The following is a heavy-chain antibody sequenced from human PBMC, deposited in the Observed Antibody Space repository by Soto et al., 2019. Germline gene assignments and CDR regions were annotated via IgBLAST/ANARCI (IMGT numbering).Heavy chain of an antibody. Sequence: PGESLKISCPGSGYSFTSYWIGWVRQMPGKGLEWMGIIYPGDADTRYSPSFQGQVTISADKSISTAYLQWSSLKASDTDVYYGAREHGYRSGWFTHQDDASDIWGQGTMVTVSS. CDR3: AREHGYRSGWFTHQDDASDI. CDR1: GYSFTSYW. D-gene: IGHD6-19*01. CDR2: IYPGDADT. J-gene: IGHJ3*02. V-gene: IGHV5-51*01.